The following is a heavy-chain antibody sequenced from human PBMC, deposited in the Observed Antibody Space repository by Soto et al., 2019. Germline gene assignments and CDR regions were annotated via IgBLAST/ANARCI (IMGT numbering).Heavy chain of an antibody. CDR2: IYGDNDK. D-gene: IGHD4-17*01. CDR1: GFSLSNSGVG. CDR3: AHCTLHDYGDYDPGTSHVFDS. J-gene: IGHJ4*02. V-gene: IGHV2-5*02. Sequence: QITLKESGPSPVKPTQTLTVTCTFSGFSLSNSGVGVAWIRQPPGKALEWLALIYGDNDKRYSPSLKTRLTITKDTSKTQVVLTMTNMDSVDTSTYYCAHCTLHDYGDYDPGTSHVFDSWGQGTLVNVSS.